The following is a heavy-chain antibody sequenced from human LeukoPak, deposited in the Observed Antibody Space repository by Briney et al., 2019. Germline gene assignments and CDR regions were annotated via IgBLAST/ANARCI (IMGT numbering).Heavy chain of an antibody. CDR2: THYSGTT. CDR3: ARDSSRSGIKGFDY. D-gene: IGHD1-26*01. Sequence: PSETLSLTCTVSGGSISSYYWSWIRQPPEKGLEWIGYTHYSGTTNYNPSLKSRVTISVDTSKNQFSLKLSSVTAADTAVYYCARDSSRSGIKGFDYWGQGTLVTVSS. J-gene: IGHJ4*02. CDR1: GGSISSYY. V-gene: IGHV4-59*01.